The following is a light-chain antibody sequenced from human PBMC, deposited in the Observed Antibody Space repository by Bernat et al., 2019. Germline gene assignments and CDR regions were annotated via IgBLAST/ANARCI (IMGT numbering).Light chain of an antibody. J-gene: IGKJ1*01. Sequence: AIRMTQSPSSVSASTGDRVTVTCRASQGVGSYLAWYQQKPGKAHKLLIFAASTLQSGVPSRFSGSGSGTDFTLTISCLQSEDFATYYCQQYYSYPRTFGQGTEVEIK. V-gene: IGKV1-8*01. CDR2: AAS. CDR3: QQYYSYPRT. CDR1: QGVGSY.